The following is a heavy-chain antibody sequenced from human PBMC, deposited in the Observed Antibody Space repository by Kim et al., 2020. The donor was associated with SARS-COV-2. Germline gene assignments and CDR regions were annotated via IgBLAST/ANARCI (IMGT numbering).Heavy chain of an antibody. CDR2: IIPIFGTA. Sequence: SVKVSCKASGGTFSSYAISWVRQAPGQGLEWMGGIIPIFGTANYAQKFQGRVTITADESTSTAYMELSSLRSEDTAVYYCARGSLYYYDSSGYYYDYWGQGTLVTVSS. CDR3: ARGSLYYYDSSGYYYDY. V-gene: IGHV1-69*13. D-gene: IGHD3-22*01. J-gene: IGHJ4*02. CDR1: GGTFSSYA.